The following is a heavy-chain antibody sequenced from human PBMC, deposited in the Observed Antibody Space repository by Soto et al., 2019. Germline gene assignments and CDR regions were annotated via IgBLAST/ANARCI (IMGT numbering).Heavy chain of an antibody. Sequence: PGGSLRLSCAASGFTFSSYAMHWVRQAPGKGLEWVAVISYDGSNKYYADSVKGRFTISRDNSKNTLYLQMNSLRAEDTAVYYCARGGKGNPGEAKDYYYYGMDVWGQGTTVTVSS. CDR3: ARGGKGNPGEAKDYYYYGMDV. J-gene: IGHJ6*02. D-gene: IGHD1-26*01. CDR1: GFTFSSYA. V-gene: IGHV3-30-3*01. CDR2: ISYDGSNK.